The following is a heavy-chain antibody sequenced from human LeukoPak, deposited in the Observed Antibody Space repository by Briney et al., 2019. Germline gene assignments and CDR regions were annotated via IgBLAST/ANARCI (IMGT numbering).Heavy chain of an antibody. CDR1: GGSISSYY. CDR3: AGRAQTTGWSFDY. CDR2: IHTSGST. Sequence: SGTLSLTCIVSGGSISSYYWSWIRQPAGKGLEWIGQIHTSGSTNYNPSLKSRVAMSVDTSKNQFSLELISVTAADTAVYYCAGRAQTTGWSFDYWAREAWSPSPQ. D-gene: IGHD6-19*01. J-gene: IGHJ4*02. V-gene: IGHV4-4*07.